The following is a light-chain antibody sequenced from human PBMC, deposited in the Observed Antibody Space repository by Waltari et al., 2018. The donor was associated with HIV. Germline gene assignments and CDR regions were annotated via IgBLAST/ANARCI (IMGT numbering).Light chain of an antibody. J-gene: IGKJ2*01. V-gene: IGKV3-20*01. Sequence: EIVLTQSPGTLSLSPGERATLPCRASQSVSSRYLAWYQQKPGQAPRLLIYGASSRATGIPDRFSGSGSGIDFTLTISRLEPEDFAVYYCQQYGSTVTFGQGTKLEIK. CDR3: QQYGSTVT. CDR2: GAS. CDR1: QSVSSRY.